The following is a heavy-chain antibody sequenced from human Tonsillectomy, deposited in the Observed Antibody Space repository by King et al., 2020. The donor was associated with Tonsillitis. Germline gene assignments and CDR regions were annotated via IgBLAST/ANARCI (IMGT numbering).Heavy chain of an antibody. CDR1: GYTFNAYY. CDR2: INPNSGGT. CDR3: AGDFYDRTGLAGAFDI. Sequence: QVQLVESGAEVKKPGASVKVSCKTSGYTFNAYYMHWVRQAPGQGLEWMGWINPNSGGTKYAQKFQGRVTMTRDTSISTAYMELSRGSSDDTAVYYCAGDFYDRTGLAGAFDIWGQGTMVTVSA. J-gene: IGHJ3*02. D-gene: IGHD3-22*01. V-gene: IGHV1-2*02.